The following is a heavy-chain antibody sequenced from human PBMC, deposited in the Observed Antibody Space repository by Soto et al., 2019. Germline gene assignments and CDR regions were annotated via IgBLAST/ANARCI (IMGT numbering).Heavy chain of an antibody. CDR2: ISTYNSRT. D-gene: IGHD2-2*02. CDR1: GYTFTSHG. Sequence: QDQLVQSGAEVKKPGASVKISCEASGYTFTSHGISWVRQAPGQGLEWLGWISTYNSRTHYAQKVQGRVTMTTDTSTSTAYLDLRSLTFDDTAVYYCARARYCASPSCYIHYYYGMDTWGQGTTVTVSS. V-gene: IGHV1-18*04. J-gene: IGHJ6*02. CDR3: ARARYCASPSCYIHYYYGMDT.